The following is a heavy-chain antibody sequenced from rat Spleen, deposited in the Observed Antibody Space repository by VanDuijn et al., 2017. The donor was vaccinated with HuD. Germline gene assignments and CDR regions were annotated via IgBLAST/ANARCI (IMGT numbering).Heavy chain of an antibody. J-gene: IGHJ2*01. D-gene: IGHD4-4*01. Sequence: EVKLVEFGGGLVQPGRSLKLSCAASGFNFNDYWMGWVRQAPGKGLEWIGEINTDSRTIKYSPSLKDKFIISRDNAQNTLYLQMNKLGYEDTAIYYCVREDAGVNYWGQGVMVTVSS. CDR3: VREDAGVNY. CDR2: INTDSRTI. V-gene: IGHV4-2*01. CDR1: GFNFNDYW.